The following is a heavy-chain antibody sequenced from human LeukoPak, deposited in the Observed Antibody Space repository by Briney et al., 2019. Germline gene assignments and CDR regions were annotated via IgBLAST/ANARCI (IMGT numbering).Heavy chain of an antibody. CDR2: IKQDGSEK. Sequence: PPGGSLRLSCAASGFTFSDAWMTWVRQAPGKGLEWVANIKQDGSEKYYVDSVKGRFTISRDNAKNSLYLQMNSLRAEDTAVYYCARDNTMVRGDTFGYWGQGTLVTVSS. CDR3: ARDNTMVRGDTFGY. J-gene: IGHJ4*02. CDR1: GFTFSDAW. V-gene: IGHV3-7*01. D-gene: IGHD3-10*01.